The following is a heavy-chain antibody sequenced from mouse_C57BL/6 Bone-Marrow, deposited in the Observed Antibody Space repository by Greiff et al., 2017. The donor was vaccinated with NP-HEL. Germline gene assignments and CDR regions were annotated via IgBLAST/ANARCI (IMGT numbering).Heavy chain of an antibody. CDR3: ERRAGTSFDY. Sequence: QVQLQPPGAELVMPGASVKLSCKASGYTFTSYWMHWVKQRPGQGLEWIGEIDPSDSYTNYNQKFKGKSTLTVDKSSSTAYMQLSSLTSEDSAVYYCERRAGTSFDYWGQGTTLTVSS. D-gene: IGHD3-3*01. CDR1: GYTFTSYW. CDR2: IDPSDSYT. V-gene: IGHV1-69*01. J-gene: IGHJ2*01.